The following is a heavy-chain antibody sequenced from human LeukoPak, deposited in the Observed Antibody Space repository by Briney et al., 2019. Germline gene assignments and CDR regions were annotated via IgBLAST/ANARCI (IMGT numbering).Heavy chain of an antibody. Sequence: SETLSLTCAVSGGSINSGSYDWGWIRQPPGKGLEWIGSINYSGSAYYNPSLKSRVTISVDTSKSQFALKVTSVTAADTAVYYCARDEFGDFQGFDYWGQGTRVTVSS. D-gene: IGHD4-17*01. J-gene: IGHJ4*02. V-gene: IGHV4-39*06. CDR2: INYSGSA. CDR3: ARDEFGDFQGFDY. CDR1: GGSINSGSYD.